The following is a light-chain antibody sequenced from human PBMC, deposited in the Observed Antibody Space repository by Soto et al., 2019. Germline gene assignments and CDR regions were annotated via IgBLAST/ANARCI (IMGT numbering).Light chain of an antibody. J-gene: IGKJ1*01. CDR3: LQVYSFPRT. CDR1: QDIGGM. V-gene: IGKV1-12*01. CDR2: AAS. Sequence: DIQMTQSPSSVSASVGDRITITCRASQDIGGMLAWFQQKPGQAPQYLIQAASILQSGVPSRFSGSGSGTELILTINNLQPEDFASYFCLQVYSFPRTFGLGTKVEI.